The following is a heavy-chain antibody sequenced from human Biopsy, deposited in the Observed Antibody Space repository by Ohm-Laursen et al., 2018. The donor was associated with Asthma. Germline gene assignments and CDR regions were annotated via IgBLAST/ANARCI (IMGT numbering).Heavy chain of an antibody. CDR2: IYSGGGT. D-gene: IGHD4-23*01. J-gene: IGHJ3*02. V-gene: IGHV3-53*01. Sequence: SLRLSCAASGFAFSNYPMSWARQPPGKGLEWVSVIYSGGGTYYADSVQGRVTISRDNSKNTLSLQMNSLRAEDTAVYYCARAYGGSFFSGSFDIWGQGTMVTVSS. CDR3: ARAYGGSFFSGSFDI. CDR1: GFAFSNYP.